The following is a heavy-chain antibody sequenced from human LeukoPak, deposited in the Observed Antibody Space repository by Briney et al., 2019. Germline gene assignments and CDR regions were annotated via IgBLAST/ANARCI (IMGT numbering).Heavy chain of an antibody. CDR1: GFTFDDYA. D-gene: IGHD6-19*01. J-gene: IGHJ4*02. CDR3: AKAGTIAVAGSGFDY. CDR2: ISWNSGSI. Sequence: PGGSLRLSCAASGFTFDDYAMHWVRQAPGKGLEWVSGISWNSGSIGYADSVKGRFTSRDNAKNSLYLQMNSLRAEDTALYYCAKAGTIAVAGSGFDYWGQGTLVTVSS. V-gene: IGHV3-9*01.